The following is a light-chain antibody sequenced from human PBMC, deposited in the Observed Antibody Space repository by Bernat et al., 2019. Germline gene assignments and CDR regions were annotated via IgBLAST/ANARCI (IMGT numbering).Light chain of an antibody. Sequence: QSALTQPASVSGSPGQSITISCTGTSSDVGSYNLVSWYQQHPGEAPKLMIYEVSKRPSGVSNRFSGSKSGNTASLTISGLQAEDEADYYCCSYAGSSTRKVFGGGTKLTVL. CDR1: SSDVGSYNL. CDR3: CSYAGSSTRKV. V-gene: IGLV2-23*02. CDR2: EVS. J-gene: IGLJ3*02.